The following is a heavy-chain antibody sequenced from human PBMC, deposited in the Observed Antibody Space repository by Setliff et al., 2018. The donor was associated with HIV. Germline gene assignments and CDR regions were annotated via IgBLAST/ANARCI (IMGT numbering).Heavy chain of an antibody. CDR3: ARGTPDHEVWYFDL. Sequence: PSETLSLTCTVSGGSISSGYYYWSWIRQHPGKGLEWIGYIYYSGSTYYNPSLKSRVTISVDTSKNQFSLKLSSVTAADTAIYYCARGTPDHEVWYFDLWGRGTLVTSPQ. CDR2: IYYSGST. J-gene: IGHJ2*01. V-gene: IGHV4-31*03. CDR1: GGSISSGYYY.